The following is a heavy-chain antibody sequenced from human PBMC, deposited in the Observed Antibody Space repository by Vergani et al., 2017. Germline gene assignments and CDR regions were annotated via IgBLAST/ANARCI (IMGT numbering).Heavy chain of an antibody. Sequence: EVLLVESGGDLVQPGGSLRLSCEASGFTFQIYWMGWVRQTAEQGLEWVANIKQDGSEDYYVDSVKGRFTITRDNAKKFIYLQMNSLRADDTAVYYCVXGGLATIYSWFDPWGHGTRVTVAS. CDR2: IKQDGSED. D-gene: IGHD5-24*01. V-gene: IGHV3-7*01. CDR1: GFTFQIYW. CDR3: VXGGLATIYSWFDP. J-gene: IGHJ5*02.